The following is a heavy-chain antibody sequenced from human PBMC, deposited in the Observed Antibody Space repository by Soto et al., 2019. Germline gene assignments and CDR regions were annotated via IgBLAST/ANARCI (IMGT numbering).Heavy chain of an antibody. D-gene: IGHD3-22*01. CDR3: ARVSYYDSSGYYYYFDY. J-gene: IGHJ4*02. CDR2: IYYSGST. CDR1: GGSISSYY. V-gene: IGHV4-59*01. Sequence: QVQLQESGPGLVKPSETLSLTCTVSGGSISSYYWSWIRQPPGKGLEWIGYIYYSGSTNYNPSLKSRVTISVDTSKNQFSLKLSSVTAADTAVYYCARVSYYDSSGYYYYFDYWGQGTLVTVSS.